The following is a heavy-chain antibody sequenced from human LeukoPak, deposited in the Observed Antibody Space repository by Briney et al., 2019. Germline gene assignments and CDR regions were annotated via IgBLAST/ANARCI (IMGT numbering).Heavy chain of an antibody. CDR2: FDPEDGET. CDR3: ATGTYCSGGSCYGPRTFQH. V-gene: IGHV1-24*01. Sequence: RASVTVSCKVSGYTLTELSMHWVRQAPGKGLEWMGGFDPEDGETIYAQKFQGRVTMTEDTSTDTAYMELSSLRSEDTAVYYCATGTYCSGGSCYGPRTFQHWGQGTLVTVSS. J-gene: IGHJ1*01. D-gene: IGHD2-15*01. CDR1: GYTLTELS.